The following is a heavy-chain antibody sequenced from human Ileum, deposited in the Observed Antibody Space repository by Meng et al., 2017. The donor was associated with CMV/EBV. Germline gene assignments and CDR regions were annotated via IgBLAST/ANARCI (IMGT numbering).Heavy chain of an antibody. V-gene: IGHV1-2*02. CDR1: GNIFTGYY. CDR3: ARENWVYDY. D-gene: IGHD7-27*01. Sequence: QLVRSGNELKKPGASVKVSCKAAGNIFTGYYMHWVRQAPGQGLEWVGCINLNSGVIDFAQKFQGRITLTRDTSITTAYMELTRLIYDDTAVYYCARENWVYDYWGQGTLVTVSS. J-gene: IGHJ4*02. CDR2: INLNSGVI.